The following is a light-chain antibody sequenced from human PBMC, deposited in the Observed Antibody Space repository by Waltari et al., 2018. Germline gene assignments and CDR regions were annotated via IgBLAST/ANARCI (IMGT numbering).Light chain of an antibody. J-gene: IGLJ3*02. Sequence: QSALTQPDSVSGSPGQSITISCPGTSSDLGGYHHVPWSQHHPGKAPKLVIYEVTNRPSGVSTRFSGSKSGNTASLIISGLQAEDEADYYCSSYRNSSKLVFGGGTKLTVL. CDR1: SSDLGGYHH. CDR2: EVT. V-gene: IGLV2-14*01. CDR3: SSYRNSSKLV.